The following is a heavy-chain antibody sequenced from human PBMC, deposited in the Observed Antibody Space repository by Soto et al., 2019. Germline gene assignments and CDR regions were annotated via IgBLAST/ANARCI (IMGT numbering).Heavy chain of an antibody. V-gene: IGHV2-5*02. J-gene: IGHJ5*02. Sequence: SGPTLVHPTQTFTLTCNFSGCSLITRGVGVGWISQPPGKALEWLALIYWDDDKRYSPSLKSRLTITKDTSKNQVVLTMTNMDPVDTATYFCAHATVFIAAARAPFDPLGKGTLVTVSS. CDR3: AHATVFIAAARAPFDP. CDR2: IYWDDDK. CDR1: GCSLITRGVG. D-gene: IGHD6-13*01.